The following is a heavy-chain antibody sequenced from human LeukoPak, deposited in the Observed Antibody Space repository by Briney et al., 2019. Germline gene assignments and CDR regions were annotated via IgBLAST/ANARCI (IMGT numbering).Heavy chain of an antibody. CDR3: ARAARIVGATSGAFDI. CDR2: ISGSGGST. J-gene: IGHJ3*02. V-gene: IGHV3-23*01. Sequence: GGSLRLSCAASGFTFSSYAMSWVRQAPGKGLEWVSAISGSGGSTYYADSVKGRFTISRDNSKNTLYLQMNSLRAEDTAVYYCARAARIVGATSGAFDIWGQGTMVTVSS. CDR1: GFTFSSYA. D-gene: IGHD1-26*01.